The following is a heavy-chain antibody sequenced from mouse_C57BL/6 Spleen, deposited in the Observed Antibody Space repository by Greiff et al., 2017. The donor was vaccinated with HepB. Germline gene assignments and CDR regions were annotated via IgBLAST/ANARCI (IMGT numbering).Heavy chain of an antibody. J-gene: IGHJ4*01. V-gene: IGHV5-9*01. Sequence: EVQLVESGGGLVKPGGSLKLSCAASGFTFSSYTMSWVRQTPEKRLEWVATISGGGGNTYYPDSVKGRFTISRDNAKNTLYLQMSSLRSEDTALYYCARTLYDYDRGDAMDYWGQGTSVTVSS. CDR3: ARTLYDYDRGDAMDY. D-gene: IGHD2-4*01. CDR2: ISGGGGNT. CDR1: GFTFSSYT.